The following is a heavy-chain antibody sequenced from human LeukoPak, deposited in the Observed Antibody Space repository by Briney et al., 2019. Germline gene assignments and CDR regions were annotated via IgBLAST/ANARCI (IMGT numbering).Heavy chain of an antibody. CDR1: GFTFSSYS. CDR3: ARMGCSSTSCYTPTFDY. V-gene: IGHV3-48*01. Sequence: PGGSLRLSCAASGFTFSSYSMNWVRQAPGKGLEWVSYISSSSSTIYYADSVKGRFTISRDNAKNSLYLQMNSLSAEDTAVYYCARMGCSSTSCYTPTFDYWGQGTLVTVSS. CDR2: ISSSSSTI. D-gene: IGHD2-2*02. J-gene: IGHJ4*02.